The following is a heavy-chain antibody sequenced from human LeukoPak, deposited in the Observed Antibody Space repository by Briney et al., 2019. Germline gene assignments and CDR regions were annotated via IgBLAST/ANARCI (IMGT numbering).Heavy chain of an antibody. J-gene: IGHJ4*02. Sequence: PSETLSLTRSVSGYSISSGYYWGWIRQPPGKGLEWMGIIYQSGKTYCNPSLESRVTISVDTSKNQFSLKMNSMTAADTAMYYCARGLPGGQLSRYDYWGQGTLVTVSS. CDR1: GYSISSGYY. CDR3: ARGLPGGQLSRYDY. V-gene: IGHV4-38-2*02. D-gene: IGHD6-13*01. CDR2: IYQSGKT.